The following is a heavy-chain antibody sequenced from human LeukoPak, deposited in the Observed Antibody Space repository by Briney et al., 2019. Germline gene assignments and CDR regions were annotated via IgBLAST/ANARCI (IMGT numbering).Heavy chain of an antibody. CDR2: CYESGST. D-gene: IGHD5-12*01. CDR1: GGSVSSSGYY. J-gene: IGHJ3*02. Sequence: PSETLSLTCTVSGGSVSSSGYYWDWIRQPPGKGLEWIGNCYESGSTHYNPSLKSRVTISVDTSKNQFSLKLSSVTAADTAVYYCARHTRPGYSAYEKAFDIWGQGTMVTVSS. CDR3: ARHTRPGYSAYEKAFDI. V-gene: IGHV4-39*01.